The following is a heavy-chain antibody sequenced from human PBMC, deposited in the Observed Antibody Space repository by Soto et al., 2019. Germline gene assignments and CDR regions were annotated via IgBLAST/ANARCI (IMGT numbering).Heavy chain of an antibody. J-gene: IGHJ4*02. CDR2: INPSGGST. D-gene: IGHD3-10*01. CDR1: GGTFSSYT. Sequence: EASVKVSCKASGGTFSSYTISWVRQAPGQGLEWMGIINPSGGSTSYAQKFQGRVTMTRDTSTSTVYMELSSLRSEDTAVYYCARVRREFRVVDYWGQGTLVTVSS. V-gene: IGHV1-46*01. CDR3: ARVRREFRVVDY.